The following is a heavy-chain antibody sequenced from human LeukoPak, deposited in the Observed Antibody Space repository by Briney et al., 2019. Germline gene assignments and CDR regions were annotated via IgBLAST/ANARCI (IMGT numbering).Heavy chain of an antibody. Sequence: GGSLRLACAASGFTFSSYAMSWVRQAPGKGLEWVSAISGSGGSTYYADSVKGRFTISRDNSKNTLYLQMNSLRAEDTAVYYCAKDEQWLVQYYFDYWGQGTLVTVSS. J-gene: IGHJ4*02. CDR2: ISGSGGST. D-gene: IGHD6-19*01. CDR3: AKDEQWLVQYYFDY. V-gene: IGHV3-23*01. CDR1: GFTFSSYA.